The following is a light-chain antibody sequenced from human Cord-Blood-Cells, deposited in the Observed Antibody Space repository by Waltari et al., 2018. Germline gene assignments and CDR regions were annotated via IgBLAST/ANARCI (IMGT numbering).Light chain of an antibody. V-gene: IGLV1-47*01. J-gene: IGLJ3*02. CDR1: SSNIGSNY. CDR2: RNN. CDR3: AAWDDSLSGPWV. Sequence: QSVLTRPPSASGTPGQRVTISCSGSSSNIGSNYVYWYQQLPGTAPKLLIYRNNQRPSGVPGRFSGSKSGTSASLAISGLRSEDEADYYCAAWDDSLSGPWVFGGGTKLTVL.